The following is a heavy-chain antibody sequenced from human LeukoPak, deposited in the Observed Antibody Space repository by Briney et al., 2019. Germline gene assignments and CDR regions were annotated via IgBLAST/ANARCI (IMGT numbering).Heavy chain of an antibody. Sequence: SETLSLTCAVYGGSFSGYYWSWIRQPPGKGLEWIGEINHSGSTNYNPSLKSRVTTSVDTSKNQFSLKLSSVTAADTAVYYCARDYSSGWYGAFDIWGQGTMVTVSS. V-gene: IGHV4-34*01. CDR2: INHSGST. D-gene: IGHD6-19*01. J-gene: IGHJ3*02. CDR1: GGSFSGYY. CDR3: ARDYSSGWYGAFDI.